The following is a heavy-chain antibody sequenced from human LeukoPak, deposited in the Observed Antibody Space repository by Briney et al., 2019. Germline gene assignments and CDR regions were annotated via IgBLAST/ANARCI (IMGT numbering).Heavy chain of an antibody. Sequence: GTSLRLSCAGSGFTFSTYVMHWVRQAPGKGLEWVAVIWYDGSNKYYADSVKGRFTISRDNSKNTLYLQMNSLRAEDTAVYYCAREEAYDYVWGSYRLGYWGQGTLVTVSS. CDR2: IWYDGSNK. CDR3: AREEAYDYVWGSYRLGY. V-gene: IGHV3-33*01. D-gene: IGHD3-16*02. J-gene: IGHJ4*02. CDR1: GFTFSTYV.